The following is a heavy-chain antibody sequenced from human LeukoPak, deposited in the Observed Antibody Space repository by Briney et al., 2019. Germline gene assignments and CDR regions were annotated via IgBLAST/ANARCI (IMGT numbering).Heavy chain of an antibody. CDR2: ISAYNGNT. V-gene: IGHV1-18*01. CDR1: GYTFTNYG. J-gene: IGHJ4*02. CDR3: ARVGRESIYSPYYFDY. D-gene: IGHD2-21*01. Sequence: ASAKVSCKASGYTFTNYGISWVRQAPGQGLEWMGWISAYNGNTNYAQNLQGRVTMTTDTSTSTAYMELRSLRSDDTAVYYCARVGRESIYSPYYFDYWGQGTLVTVSS.